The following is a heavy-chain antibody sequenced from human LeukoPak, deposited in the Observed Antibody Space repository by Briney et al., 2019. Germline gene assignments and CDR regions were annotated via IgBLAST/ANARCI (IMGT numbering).Heavy chain of an antibody. Sequence: SETLSLTCAVYGGSFSGYYWSWIRQPPGKGLEWIGEINHSGSTNYNPSLKSRVTISVDTSKNQFSLKLSSVTAADTAVYYCARGRYSGYDWPPMIVVVITAADYHYYYMDVWGKGTTVTVSS. V-gene: IGHV4-34*01. CDR2: INHSGST. J-gene: IGHJ6*03. CDR1: GGSFSGYY. D-gene: IGHD3-22*01. CDR3: ARGRYSGYDWPPMIVVVITAADYHYYYMDV.